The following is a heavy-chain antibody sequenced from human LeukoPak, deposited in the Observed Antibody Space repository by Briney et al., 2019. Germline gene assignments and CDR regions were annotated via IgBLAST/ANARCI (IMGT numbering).Heavy chain of an antibody. D-gene: IGHD3-9*01. Sequence: SETLSLTCTVSGGSISSYYWSWIRQPPGKGLEWIGYFYYSGSTNYNPSLKSRVTISVDTSKNQFSLKLSSVTAADTAVYYCARESKRFDLLTGSYSFDFWGQGTLVAVSS. CDR3: ARESKRFDLLTGSYSFDF. V-gene: IGHV4-59*01. CDR2: FYYSGST. CDR1: GGSISSYY. J-gene: IGHJ4*02.